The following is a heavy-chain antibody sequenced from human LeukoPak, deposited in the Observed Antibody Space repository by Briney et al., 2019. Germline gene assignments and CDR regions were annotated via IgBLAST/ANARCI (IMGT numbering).Heavy chain of an antibody. V-gene: IGHV4-59*08. CDR3: ARRVYYYDSSGYYSDAFDI. CDR2: IYYSGST. J-gene: IGHJ3*02. Sequence: SETLSLTCTVSGGSISSYYWSWIRQPPGKGLEWIGYIYYSGSTNYNLSLKSRVTISVDTSKNQFSLKLSSVTAADTAVYYCARRVYYYDSSGYYSDAFDIWGQGTMVTVSS. CDR1: GGSISSYY. D-gene: IGHD3-22*01.